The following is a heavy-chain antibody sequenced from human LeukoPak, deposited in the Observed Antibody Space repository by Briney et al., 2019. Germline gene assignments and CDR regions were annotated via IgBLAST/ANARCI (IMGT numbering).Heavy chain of an antibody. J-gene: IGHJ3*02. Sequence: SQTLSLTCTVSGGSISGFYWSWIRQPAGKGLEWIGRIYSSGSTNYNPSLKSRVTMSVDTSKSQFSLRLTSVTAADTAVYYCARQAYDTGYDAFDIWGQGTLVTVSS. CDR1: GGSISGFY. D-gene: IGHD3-22*01. V-gene: IGHV4-4*07. CDR3: ARQAYDTGYDAFDI. CDR2: IYSSGST.